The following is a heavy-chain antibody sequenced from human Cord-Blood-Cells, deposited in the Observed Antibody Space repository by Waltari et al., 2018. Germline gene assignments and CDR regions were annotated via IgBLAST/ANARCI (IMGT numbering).Heavy chain of an antibody. CDR2: INPNSGGT. CDR3: ARDLYVGGHNDAFDI. D-gene: IGHD3-10*02. V-gene: IGHV1-2*02. CDR1: GYTFTGYY. J-gene: IGHJ3*02. Sequence: QVQLVQSGAEVKKPGASVKVSCKASGYTFTGYYMHWVRQAPGQGLEWMGWINPNSGGTNYAQKFQGRVTMTRDTSISTAYMELSRLRSDDTAVYYCARDLYVGGHNDAFDIWGQGTMVTVSS.